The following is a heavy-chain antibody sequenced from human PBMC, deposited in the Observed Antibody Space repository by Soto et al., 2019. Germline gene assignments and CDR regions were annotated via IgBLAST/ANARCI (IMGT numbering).Heavy chain of an antibody. V-gene: IGHV3-33*01. CDR3: ARERGKYSSFLAH. CDR2: IWYDGSNK. D-gene: IGHD6-6*01. CDR1: GFTFSSYG. Sequence: GGSLRLSCAASGFTFSSYGMHWVRQAPGKGLEWVAVIWYDGSNKYYADSVKGRFTISRDNSKSTLYLQMNSLRAEDTAVYYCARERGKYSSFLAHWGQGTLVTVSS. J-gene: IGHJ4*02.